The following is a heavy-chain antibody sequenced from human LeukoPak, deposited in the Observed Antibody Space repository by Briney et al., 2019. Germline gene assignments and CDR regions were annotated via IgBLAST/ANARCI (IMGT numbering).Heavy chain of an antibody. CDR2: IYYRGST. Sequence: SETLSLTCTVSGGSISSSSYYWGWIRQPPGKGLEWIGSIYYRGSTYYNPSLKSRVTISVDTSKNQFSLKLSSVTAADTAVYYCARAFTIFGIYYMDVWGKGTTVTVSS. J-gene: IGHJ6*03. V-gene: IGHV4-39*07. CDR1: GGSISSSSYY. CDR3: ARAFTIFGIYYMDV. D-gene: IGHD3-3*01.